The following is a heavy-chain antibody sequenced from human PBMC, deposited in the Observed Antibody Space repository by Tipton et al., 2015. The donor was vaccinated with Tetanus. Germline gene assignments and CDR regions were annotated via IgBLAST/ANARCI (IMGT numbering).Heavy chain of an antibody. CDR1: GYTFTNYH. CDR3: GRASGYHYGSGSYYSGEDY. V-gene: IGHV1-2*02. CDR2: IDPKSGDT. Sequence: QVQLVQSGAEVKKPGASVRVSCKPSGYTFTNYHVQWVRQAPGQGLEWMGWIDPKSGDTDFAQRFQGRVTMTRDSSISTVYMELSRLRSDDTAVYYCGRASGYHYGSGSYYSGEDYWGQGTLVTVSS. D-gene: IGHD3-10*01. J-gene: IGHJ4*02.